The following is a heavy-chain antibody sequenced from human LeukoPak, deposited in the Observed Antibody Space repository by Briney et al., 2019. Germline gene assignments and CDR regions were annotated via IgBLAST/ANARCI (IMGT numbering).Heavy chain of an antibody. V-gene: IGHV4-34*01. CDR1: GGSFSGYY. D-gene: IGHD3-3*01. CDR3: ARERYYDFWSGSYAYFDY. CDR2: INHRGST. Sequence: TSETLSLTCAVYGGSFSGYYWSWIRQPPGKGLEWIGEINHRGSTNYNPSLKSRVTISVDTSKNQFSLKLSSVTAADTAVYYCARERYYDFWSGSYAYFDYWGQGTLVTVSS. J-gene: IGHJ4*02.